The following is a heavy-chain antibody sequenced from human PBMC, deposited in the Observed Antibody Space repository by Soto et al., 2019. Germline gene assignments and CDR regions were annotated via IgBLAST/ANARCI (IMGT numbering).Heavy chain of an antibody. CDR2: IFYSGST. CDR1: GGAIRKYY. Sequence: LQALSLTCTVSGGAIRKYYWSWIRQHTGKGLEWIGRIFYSGSTNYSPSLRSRVTISVDTSKNQFSLELSSVTAADTAVYYCARDGKVSGSATHWFDPWGQGTLVTVSS. D-gene: IGHD1-26*01. J-gene: IGHJ5*02. CDR3: ARDGKVSGSATHWFDP. V-gene: IGHV4-59*01.